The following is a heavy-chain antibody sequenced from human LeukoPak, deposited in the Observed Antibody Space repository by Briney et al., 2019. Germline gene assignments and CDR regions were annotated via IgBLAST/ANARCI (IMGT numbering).Heavy chain of an antibody. Sequence: GGSLRLSCAASGFTFSSYAMSWVRQAPGKGLEWVSGISGSGGSGSGGSTYYANSVNGRFTISRDNSKNTLYLQMNSLRADDTAVYYCAKSGLSRFDYWGQGTLVTVSS. V-gene: IGHV3-23*01. CDR2: ISGSGGSGSGGST. J-gene: IGHJ4*02. D-gene: IGHD4/OR15-4a*01. CDR1: GFTFSSYA. CDR3: AKSGLSRFDY.